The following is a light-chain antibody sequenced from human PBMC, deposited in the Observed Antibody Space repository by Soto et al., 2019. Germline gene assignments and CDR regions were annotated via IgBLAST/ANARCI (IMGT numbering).Light chain of an antibody. J-gene: IGLJ2*01. V-gene: IGLV2-14*01. Sequence: QSALTQPASVSGSPVQSSTISCTGTSRDVGGYNYVSWYQQHPGKAPKLMIYDVSNRPSGVSNRFSGSKSGNTASLTISGLQAEDEADYYCSSYTTSGSLVFGGGTRLTVL. CDR3: SSYTTSGSLV. CDR2: DVS. CDR1: SRDVGGYNY.